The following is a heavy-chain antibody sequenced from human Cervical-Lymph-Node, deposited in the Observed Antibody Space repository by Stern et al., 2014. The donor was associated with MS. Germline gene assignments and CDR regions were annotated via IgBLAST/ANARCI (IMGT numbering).Heavy chain of an antibody. D-gene: IGHD3-3*01. J-gene: IGHJ6*02. CDR1: GGSISSGNFH. V-gene: IGHV4-61*02. CDR2: IYTSGYT. CDR3: ARAPMYDFSSAITMDV. Sequence: VQLVQSGPGLVKPSQTLSLTCTVSGGSISSGNFHWSWIRQPAGKGLEWIGRIYTSGYTDYNPSLKSRVTISVDTSKNQVSLKLRSVSAADTAVYYCARAPMYDFSSAITMDVWGQGTTVTVSS.